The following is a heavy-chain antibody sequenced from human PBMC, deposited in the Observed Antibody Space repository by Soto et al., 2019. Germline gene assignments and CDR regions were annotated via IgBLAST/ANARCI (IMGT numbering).Heavy chain of an antibody. D-gene: IGHD3-10*01. CDR3: VREPRILIWFGALQD. V-gene: IGHV4-31*03. CDR2: VYYNGTT. CDR1: GGSIGSTNFY. J-gene: IGHJ1*01. Sequence: QVQLQESGPGLVKPSQTLSLTCRVSGGSIGSTNFYWSWIRQHPGKGLEWLGYVYYNGTTYYNPSLKSRVTISVDTSKNQFSLKLSSVRAADTAVYFCVREPRILIWFGALQDWGRGPLFTVSS.